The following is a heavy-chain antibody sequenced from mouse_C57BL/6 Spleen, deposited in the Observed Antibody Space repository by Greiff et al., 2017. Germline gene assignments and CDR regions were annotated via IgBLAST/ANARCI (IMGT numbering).Heavy chain of an antibody. J-gene: IGHJ1*03. CDR1: GYTFTSYW. D-gene: IGHD1-1*01. CDR3: ARRDYGSSLWYFDV. V-gene: IGHV1-55*01. Sequence: VQLQQPGAELVKPGASVKMSCKASGYTFTSYWITWVKQRPGQGLEWIGDIYPGSGSTNYNEKFKSKATLTVDTSSSTAYMQLSSLTSEDSAVYYCARRDYGSSLWYFDVWGTGTTVTVSS. CDR2: IYPGSGST.